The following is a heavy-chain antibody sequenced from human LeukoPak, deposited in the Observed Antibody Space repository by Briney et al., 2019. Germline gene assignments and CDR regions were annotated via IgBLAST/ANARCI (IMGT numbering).Heavy chain of an antibody. CDR1: GFTFSSYA. J-gene: IGHJ4*02. CDR2: ISGSGGST. Sequence: GGSLRLSCAASGFTFSSYAMSWVRQAPGKGLEWVSAISGSGGSTYYADSVKGRFTISRDNSKNTLYLQMNSLRAEDTAVYYCAKDHRGYSYGFGSAISFWDYWGQGTLVTVSS. CDR3: AKDHRGYSYGFGSAISFWDY. V-gene: IGHV3-23*01. D-gene: IGHD5-18*01.